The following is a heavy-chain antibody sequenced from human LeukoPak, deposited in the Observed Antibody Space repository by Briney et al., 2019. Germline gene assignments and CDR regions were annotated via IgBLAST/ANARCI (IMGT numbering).Heavy chain of an antibody. CDR2: IYYSGST. Sequence: PSETLSLTCTVSGGSISSSSYYWGWIRQPPGKGLEWIGSIYYSGSTYYNPSLKSRVTISVDTSKNQFSLKLSSVTAADTAVYYCARGRYRRDYGGISSRRPAIVDYWGQGTLVTVSS. CDR3: ARGRYRRDYGGISSRRPAIVDY. V-gene: IGHV4-39*07. J-gene: IGHJ4*02. D-gene: IGHD4-23*01. CDR1: GGSISSSSYY.